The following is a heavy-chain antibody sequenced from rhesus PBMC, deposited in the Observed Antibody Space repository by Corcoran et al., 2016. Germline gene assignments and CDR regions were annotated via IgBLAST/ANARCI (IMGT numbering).Heavy chain of an antibody. D-gene: IGHD3-40*01. CDR3: ARTPIFPHNRFDV. J-gene: IGHJ5-1*01. CDR1: GASISSNY. V-gene: IGHV4S2*01. CDR2: FYGSGWST. Sequence: QVQLQESGPGLVKPSETLPLTCAVSGASISSNYWSWIRQAPGKGLEWIGRFYGSGWSTDNNPSLKGRVTISIDTSKNQFSLKLSSVTAADTAVYYCARTPIFPHNRFDVWGPGVLVTVSS.